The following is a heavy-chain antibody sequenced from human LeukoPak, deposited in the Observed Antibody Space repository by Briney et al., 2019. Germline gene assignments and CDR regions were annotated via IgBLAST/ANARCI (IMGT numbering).Heavy chain of an antibody. V-gene: IGHV3-23*01. CDR2: ISGSGGST. J-gene: IGHJ4*02. CDR3: AKDGPPGYFDY. D-gene: IGHD1-1*01. Sequence: GGSLRLSCAASGFTVGSNYMSWVRQAPGKGLEWVSAISGSGGSTYYADSVKGRFTISRDNSKNTLYLQMNSLRAEDTAVYYCAKDGPPGYFDYWGQGTLVTVSS. CDR1: GFTVGSNY.